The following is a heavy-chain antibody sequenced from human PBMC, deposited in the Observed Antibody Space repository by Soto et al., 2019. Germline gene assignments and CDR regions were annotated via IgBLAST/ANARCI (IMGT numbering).Heavy chain of an antibody. CDR3: AKRCTTIFGVVIHL. CDR2: ISGSGGST. Sequence: GGSLRLSCAASGFTFSSYSMNWVRQARGKGLEWVSAISGSGGSTYYADSVKGRFTISRDNSKNTLYLQMNSLRAEDTAVYYCAKRCTTIFGVVIHLWGQGTLVTVSS. J-gene: IGHJ4*02. V-gene: IGHV3-23*01. CDR1: GFTFSSYS. D-gene: IGHD3-3*01.